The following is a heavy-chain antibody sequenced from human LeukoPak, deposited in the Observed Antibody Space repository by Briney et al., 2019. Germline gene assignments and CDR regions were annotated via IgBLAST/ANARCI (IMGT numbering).Heavy chain of an antibody. CDR2: INPSGGST. CDR1: GYTFTSYY. CDR3: ARASTGTSYYYYYMDV. Sequence: ASVKVSCKASGYTFTSYYMHWVRQAPGQGLEWMGIINPSGGSTSYAQKFQGRVTMTRDMSTSTVYMELSSLRSEDTAVYYCARASTGTSYYYYYMDVWGKGTTVTISS. J-gene: IGHJ6*03. D-gene: IGHD1-1*01. V-gene: IGHV1-46*01.